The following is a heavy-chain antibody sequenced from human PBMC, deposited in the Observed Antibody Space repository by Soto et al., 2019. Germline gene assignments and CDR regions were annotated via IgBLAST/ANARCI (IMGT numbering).Heavy chain of an antibody. V-gene: IGHV6-1*01. Sequence: SQTLSLTCAISGDSVSSDMAAWSWIRQSPSRGLEWLGRTYYRSKWYHDYAASVKSRMTINPDISTNQFSLQLNSVTPEDTAVYYCARAPPVIGANWFVRWGQGALVTVAS. D-gene: IGHD1-26*01. CDR1: GDSVSSDMAA. CDR2: TYYRSKWYH. J-gene: IGHJ5*02. CDR3: ARAPPVIGANWFVR.